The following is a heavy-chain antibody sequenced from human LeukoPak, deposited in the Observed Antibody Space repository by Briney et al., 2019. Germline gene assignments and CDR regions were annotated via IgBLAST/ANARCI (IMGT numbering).Heavy chain of an antibody. J-gene: IGHJ1*01. V-gene: IGHV4-4*07. Sequence: PSETLSLTCTVSGGSISTYYWNWIRQPAGKGLEWIGRIYTSGSTNYNPSLKSRVTMSVDTSKNQFSLKLSSVTAADTAVYFCARDPGYCTNGVCYGAYFQHWGQGTLVTVSS. CDR3: ARDPGYCTNGVCYGAYFQH. CDR2: IYTSGST. CDR1: GGSISTYY. D-gene: IGHD2-8*01.